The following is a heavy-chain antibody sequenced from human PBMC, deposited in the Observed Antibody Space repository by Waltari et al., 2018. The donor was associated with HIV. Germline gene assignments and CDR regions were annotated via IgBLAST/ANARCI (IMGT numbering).Heavy chain of an antibody. J-gene: IGHJ6*02. CDR3: ARGVAFGGYYYGMDV. CDR2: IYYSGST. CDR1: GGAISIYY. D-gene: IGHD2-21*01. Sequence: QVQLQESGPGLVKPSETLSLTCPVSGGAISIYYWSWIRQHPGTGLEWIGYIYYSGSTNYNPSLKSRVTISVDTSKNQFSLKLSSVTAADTAVYYCARGVAFGGYYYGMDVWGQGTTVTVSS. V-gene: IGHV4-59*01.